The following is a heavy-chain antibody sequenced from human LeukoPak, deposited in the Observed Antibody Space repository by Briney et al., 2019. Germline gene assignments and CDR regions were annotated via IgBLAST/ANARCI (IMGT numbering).Heavy chain of an antibody. V-gene: IGHV4-38-2*01. CDR2: IYRSGST. D-gene: IGHD3-3*01. Sequence: PSETLSLTCAVSGYSISSGYYWGWIRPPPGKGLEWIGSIYRSGSTYYNPSLKSRVTISVDTSKNQFSLKLSSVTAADTAVYYCASRPSYDFWSGYLTYYFDYWGQGTLVTVSS. J-gene: IGHJ4*02. CDR3: ASRPSYDFWSGYLTYYFDY. CDR1: GYSISSGYY.